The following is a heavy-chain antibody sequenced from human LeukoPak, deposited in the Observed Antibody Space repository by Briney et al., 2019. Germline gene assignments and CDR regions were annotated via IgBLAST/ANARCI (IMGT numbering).Heavy chain of an antibody. D-gene: IGHD6-19*01. Sequence: SQTLSLTCAVSGGSISSGGYSWSWIRQPPGKGLEWIGYIYHSGSTYYNPSLKSRVTISVDRSKNQFSLKLSSVTAADTAVYYCASSGCFNWFDPWGQGTLVTVSS. CDR2: IYHSGST. V-gene: IGHV4-30-2*01. CDR1: GGSISSGGYS. J-gene: IGHJ5*02. CDR3: ASSGCFNWFDP.